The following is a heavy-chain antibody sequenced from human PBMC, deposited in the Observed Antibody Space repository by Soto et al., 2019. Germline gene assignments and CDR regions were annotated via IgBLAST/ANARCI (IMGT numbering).Heavy chain of an antibody. CDR1: GGTFIIYA. CDR3: ARSDPSGYSSGSFDY. J-gene: IGHJ4*02. Sequence: SVKVSCKSSGGTFIIYAISWVRQAPGQGLEWMGGIIPIFGTANYAQKFQGRVTITADKSTSTAYMELSSLRSEDTAVYYCARSDPSGYSSGSFDYWGQGTLVTVSS. D-gene: IGHD6-19*01. CDR2: IIPIFGTA. V-gene: IGHV1-69*06.